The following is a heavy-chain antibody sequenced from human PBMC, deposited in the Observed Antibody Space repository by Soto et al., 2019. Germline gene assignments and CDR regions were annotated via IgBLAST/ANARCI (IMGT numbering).Heavy chain of an antibody. Sequence: QVQVVQSGAEVKKPGASGKVSCKVSGYTLNDLSIHWVRQGPGKGLEWMGGLDPEDGETIYAQKFQGRVTMTEDTSRDTGYMELSSLRSDDTAVDYCGIRGTGWLESPVDYWGQGTVVTVSS. D-gene: IGHD5-12*01. CDR3: GIRGTGWLESPVDY. CDR2: LDPEDGET. J-gene: IGHJ4*02. CDR1: GYTLNDLS. V-gene: IGHV1-24*01.